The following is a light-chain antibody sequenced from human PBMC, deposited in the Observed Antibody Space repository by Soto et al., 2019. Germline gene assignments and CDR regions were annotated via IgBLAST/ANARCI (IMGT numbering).Light chain of an antibody. Sequence: EIVLTQSPGTLSLSPGESATLLCRASQFVSSKSLAWYQQKPGQAPRLLIFDTSTRATGIPDRFSGSGSGTDFPLTITPLEPVDFAVYFCQQYDTSPITFGQGTRLDIK. CDR3: QQYDTSPIT. CDR1: QFVSSKS. CDR2: DTS. V-gene: IGKV3-20*01. J-gene: IGKJ5*01.